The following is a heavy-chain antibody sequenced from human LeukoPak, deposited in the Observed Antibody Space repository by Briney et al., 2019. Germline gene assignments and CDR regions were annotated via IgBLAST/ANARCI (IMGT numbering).Heavy chain of an antibody. CDR2: INPNSGGT. D-gene: IGHD4-17*01. CDR3: ARSATVTMGYMDV. V-gene: IGHV1-2*02. CDR1: GYTFTGYY. Sequence: ASVKVSCKASGYTFTGYYMHWVRQAPGQGLEWMGWINPNSGGTNYAQKFQGRVTMARDTSISTAYMELSRLRSDDTAVYYCARSATVTMGYMDVWGKGTTVTVSS. J-gene: IGHJ6*03.